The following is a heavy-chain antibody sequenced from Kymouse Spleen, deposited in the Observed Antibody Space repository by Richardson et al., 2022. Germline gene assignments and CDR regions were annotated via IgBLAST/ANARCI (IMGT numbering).Heavy chain of an antibody. J-gene: IGHJ4*02. CDR1: GGSFSGYY. Sequence: QVQLQQWGAGLLKPSETLSLTCAVYGGSFSGYYWSWIRQPPGKGLEWIGEINHSGSTNYNPSLKSRVTISVDTSKNQFSLKLSSVTAADTAVYYCAGLYYDILTGYSHWGQGTLVTVSS. D-gene: IGHD3-9*01. CDR3: AGLYYDILTGYSH. CDR2: INHSGST. V-gene: IGHV4-34*01.